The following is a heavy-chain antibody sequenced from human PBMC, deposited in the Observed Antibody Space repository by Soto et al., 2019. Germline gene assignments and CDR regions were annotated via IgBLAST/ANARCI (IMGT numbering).Heavy chain of an antibody. CDR2: ISAYNGNT. J-gene: IGHJ6*02. CDR1: GYTFSSYG. CDR3: ARVNRDYYYYYGMDV. Sequence: QVQLVQSGAEVKKPGASVKVSCKASGYTFSSYGISWVRQAPGQGLEWMAWISAYNGNTKYVQKIQGRATMTTDTSTSTAYMELRSLSSDDTAVYYCARVNRDYYYYYGMDVWGQGTTVTVSS. V-gene: IGHV1-18*01. D-gene: IGHD3-10*01.